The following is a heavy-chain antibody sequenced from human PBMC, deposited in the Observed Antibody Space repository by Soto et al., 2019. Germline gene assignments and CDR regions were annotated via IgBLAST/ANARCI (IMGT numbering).Heavy chain of an antibody. J-gene: IGHJ4*02. CDR3: ARGGGPFMNSVTSPFDY. Sequence: EVPLVESGGGLVQPGGSLRLSCVVSGFSVSSNYMSWVRQAPGKGLDWVSVIFADGTTYYVDSVKGRFTISRHNSKNTLYLQMDSLRSEDTAVYYCARGGGPFMNSVTSPFDYWGQGTLVTVSS. CDR1: GFSVSSNY. CDR2: IFADGTT. D-gene: IGHD4-17*01. V-gene: IGHV3-53*04.